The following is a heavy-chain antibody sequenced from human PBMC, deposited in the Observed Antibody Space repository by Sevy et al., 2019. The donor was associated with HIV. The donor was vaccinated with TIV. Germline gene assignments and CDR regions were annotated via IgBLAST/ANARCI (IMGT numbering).Heavy chain of an antibody. J-gene: IGHJ4*02. V-gene: IGHV3-23*01. CDR1: GFSFSTYA. CDR3: VKVSIFGVGGCYDY. Sequence: GGSLRLSCAASGFSFSTYAMTWVRHAPGKGLEWVSGISGSGTSTYYTDSVKGRFTISRDNSKNTVYLQMNNLRAEDTDVYYCVKVSIFGVGGCYDYWGQGTLVTVSS. D-gene: IGHD3-3*01. CDR2: ISGSGTST.